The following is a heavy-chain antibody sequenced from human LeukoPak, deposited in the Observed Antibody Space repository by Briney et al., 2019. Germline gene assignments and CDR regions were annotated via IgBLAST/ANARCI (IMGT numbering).Heavy chain of an antibody. CDR3: ARDGSSVFGVVFDY. D-gene: IGHD3-3*01. V-gene: IGHV3-48*01. J-gene: IGHJ4*02. CDR2: ISSSSSTI. CDR1: GFTFSSYS. Sequence: GGSLRLSCAASGFTFSSYSMNWVRQAPGKGLEWVSYISSSSSTIYYADSVKGRFTISRDNAKNSLYLQMNSLRAEDTAVYYCARDGSSVFGVVFDYWGQGTLVTVSS.